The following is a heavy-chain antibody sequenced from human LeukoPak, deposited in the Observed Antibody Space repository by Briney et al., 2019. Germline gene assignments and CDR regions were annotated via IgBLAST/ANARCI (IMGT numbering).Heavy chain of an antibody. Sequence: GGSLRLSCAASGFTFSSYAMSWVRQAPGKGLEWVSIISDSGGVTYYADSVEGRFTISRDNSKNTLYLQMNSLRAEDTAVYYCAKGRMTYCSSTSCYRTFDYWGQETLVTVSS. V-gene: IGHV3-23*01. J-gene: IGHJ4*02. CDR2: ISDSGGVT. CDR1: GFTFSSYA. CDR3: AKGRMTYCSSTSCYRTFDY. D-gene: IGHD2-2*01.